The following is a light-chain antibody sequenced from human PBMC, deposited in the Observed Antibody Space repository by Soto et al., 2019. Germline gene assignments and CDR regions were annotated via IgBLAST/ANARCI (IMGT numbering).Light chain of an antibody. Sequence: DIQLTQSPSFLSPSIGASVTITCRASQVISTSLAWYQVKPGKAPKLLIYAASTLESGVPSRFSATVSGTEFSLTITSLQPEDFATYYCQQLFDSPITFGQGTRLEI. CDR3: QQLFDSPIT. J-gene: IGKJ5*01. V-gene: IGKV1-9*01. CDR2: AAS. CDR1: QVISTS.